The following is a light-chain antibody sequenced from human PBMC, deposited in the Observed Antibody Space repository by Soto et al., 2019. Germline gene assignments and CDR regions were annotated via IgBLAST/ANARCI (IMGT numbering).Light chain of an antibody. CDR1: QSVSSY. J-gene: IGKJ5*01. CDR3: QQRSNWPPIT. CDR2: DAS. Sequence: EILLTQSPGTLSLSPGERATLSCRASQSVSSYLAWYQQKPGQAPRLLIYDASNRATGIPARFSGSGSGTDFTLTINSLEPEDFAVYYCQQRSNWPPITFGQGTRLEIK. V-gene: IGKV3-11*01.